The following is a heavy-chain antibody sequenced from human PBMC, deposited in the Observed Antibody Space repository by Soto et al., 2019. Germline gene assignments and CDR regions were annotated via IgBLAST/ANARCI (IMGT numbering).Heavy chain of an antibody. CDR2: IYYSGST. J-gene: IGHJ4*02. CDR1: GGSISSYY. V-gene: IGHV4-59*08. CDR3: ARRYGYYFAY. D-gene: IGHD3-9*01. Sequence: QVQLQESGPGLVKPSETLSLTGTVSGGSISSYYWSWSRQPPGKGLERIGYIYYSGSTNYNPSLKSRVTISVDTSKTHLSLKLRSVTAAATAVYYCARRYGYYFAYWGQGTLVTVSS.